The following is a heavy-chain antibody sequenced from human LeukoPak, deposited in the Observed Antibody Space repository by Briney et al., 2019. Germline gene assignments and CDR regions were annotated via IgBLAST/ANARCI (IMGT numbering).Heavy chain of an antibody. V-gene: IGHV3-33*01. J-gene: IGHJ4*02. Sequence: GGSLRLSCAASGFTFSSYGMHWVRQAPGKGLEWVAVIWYDGSNKYYADSVKGRFTISRDNSKNTLYLQMNSLRAEDTAVYYCARDFGGPPALDSSGSYFDYWGQGTLVTVSS. CDR1: GFTFSSYG. CDR2: IWYDGSNK. D-gene: IGHD3-22*01. CDR3: ARDFGGPPALDSSGSYFDY.